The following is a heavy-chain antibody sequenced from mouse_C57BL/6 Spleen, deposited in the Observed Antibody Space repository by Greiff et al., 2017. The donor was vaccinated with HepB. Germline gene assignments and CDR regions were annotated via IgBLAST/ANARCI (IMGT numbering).Heavy chain of an antibody. CDR1: GYTFTSYT. V-gene: IGHV1-4*01. CDR2: INPSSGYT. J-gene: IGHJ4*01. Sequence: VQLQQSGAELARPGASVKMSCKASGYTFTSYTMHWVKQRPGQGLEWIGYINPSSGYTKYNQKFKDKATLTADKSSSTAYMQLSSLTSDDSAVYYCARDGSSYEDAMDYWGQGTSVTVSS. CDR3: ARDGSSYEDAMDY. D-gene: IGHD1-1*01.